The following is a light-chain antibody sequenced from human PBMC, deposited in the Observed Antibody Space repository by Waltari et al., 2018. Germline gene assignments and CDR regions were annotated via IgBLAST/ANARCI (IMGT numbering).Light chain of an antibody. CDR3: QQFNTYPIP. CDR1: HSISTW. CDR2: EAS. Sequence: DIQMTQSPSTLSASVGDRVPLTWRASHSISTWVAWYQQKPGKAPKLLIDEASSVENGVPSRFSGSGSRTEFTLTSSSLQPDDFATYYCQQFNTYPIPFGRGTKVDIK. J-gene: IGKJ3*01. V-gene: IGKV1-5*03.